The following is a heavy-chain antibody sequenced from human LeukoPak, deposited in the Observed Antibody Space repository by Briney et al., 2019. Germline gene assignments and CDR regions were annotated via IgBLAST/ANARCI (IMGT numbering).Heavy chain of an antibody. V-gene: IGHV3-30*18. CDR2: KSNNESNK. CDR1: VFTFRYYR. D-gene: IGHD1-14*01. J-gene: IGHJ4*02. Sequence: PGGSLRLSCAASVFTFRYYRVHWVRRSPGEGLEGVSVKSNNESNKYYADSVKARFTISRDNSKNPLYLHLNTLSAEDTAVYYCAKDLHGRPFDYWGQGTLVTVSS. CDR3: AKDLHGRPFDY.